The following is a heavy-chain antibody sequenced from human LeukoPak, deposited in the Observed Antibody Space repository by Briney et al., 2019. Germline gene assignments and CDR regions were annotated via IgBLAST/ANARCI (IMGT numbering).Heavy chain of an antibody. CDR2: MNPNSGNT. D-gene: IGHD6-13*01. J-gene: IGHJ4*02. V-gene: IGHV1-8*03. CDR1: GYTFTSYD. CDR3: ASQRLAAAAPFDY. Sequence: GASVKVSCKASGYTFTSYDINWVRQATGQGLEWMGWMNPNSGNTGYAQKFQGRVTITRNTSISTVYMELSSLRSEDTAVYYCASQRLAAAAPFDYWGQGTLVTVSS.